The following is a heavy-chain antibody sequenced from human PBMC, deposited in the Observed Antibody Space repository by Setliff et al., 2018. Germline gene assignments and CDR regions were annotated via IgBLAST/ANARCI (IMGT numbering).Heavy chain of an antibody. CDR1: GFTFSSYA. D-gene: IGHD3-10*01. V-gene: IGHV3-23*01. J-gene: IGHJ4*02. CDR2: ISGSGGST. Sequence: GGSLRLSCAASGFTFSSYAMSWVRQAPGKXLEWVSAISGSGGSTYYADSVKCRFTISRDNSKNTLSLQMNSLRAEDTAVYYCGKRGSGPDYWGQGTLVTVSS. CDR3: GKRGSGPDY.